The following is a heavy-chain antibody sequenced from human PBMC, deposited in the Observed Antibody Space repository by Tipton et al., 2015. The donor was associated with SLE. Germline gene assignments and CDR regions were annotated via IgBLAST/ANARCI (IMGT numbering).Heavy chain of an antibody. CDR2: IYYSGSS. D-gene: IGHD6-19*01. J-gene: IGHJ4*02. CDR3: ASASIYSSGWYDYFDY. V-gene: IGHV4-61*01. Sequence: TLSLTCTVSGGSVTRGSYYWSWIRQPPGKALEWIGYIYYSGSSNYNPSLKSRVTISVDTSKNQFSLKLSSVTAADTAVYYCASASIYSSGWYDYFDYWGQGTLVTVSS. CDR1: GGSVTRGSYY.